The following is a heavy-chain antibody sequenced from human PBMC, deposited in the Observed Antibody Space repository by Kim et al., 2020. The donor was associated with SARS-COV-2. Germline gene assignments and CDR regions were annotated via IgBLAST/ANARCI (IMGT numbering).Heavy chain of an antibody. CDR3: ASPDVSGSGTYWMAPFDY. V-gene: IGHV4-39*01. J-gene: IGHJ4*02. CDR1: GGSISSSSYH. Sequence: SETLSLTCTVSGGSISSSSYHWCWIRQPPGKGLEWIGNIYYSGTVYYNPSLKSRVTISVDTSKNQFSLKVTSVTAADTAIYYCASPDVSGSGTYWMAPFDYWSQGTLVTVSS. D-gene: IGHD3-10*01. CDR2: IYYSGTV.